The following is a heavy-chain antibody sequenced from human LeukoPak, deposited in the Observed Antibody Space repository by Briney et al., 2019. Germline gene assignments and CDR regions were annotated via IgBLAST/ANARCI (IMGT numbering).Heavy chain of an antibody. J-gene: IGHJ4*02. D-gene: IGHD1-26*01. CDR1: GGSISSSSYY. V-gene: IGHV4-39*01. Sequence: SETLSLTCTVSGGSISSSSYYWGWIRRPPGKGLEWIGSIYYSGSTYYNPSLKSRVTISVDTSKNQFSLKLSSVTAADTAVYYCARLTHPIQGVDYWGQGTLVTVSS. CDR2: IYYSGST. CDR3: ARLTHPIQGVDY.